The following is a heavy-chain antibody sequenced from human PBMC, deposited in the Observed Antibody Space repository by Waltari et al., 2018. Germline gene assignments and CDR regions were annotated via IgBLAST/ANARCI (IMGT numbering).Heavy chain of an antibody. CDR2: IYTCGGT. CDR1: GGSIISGSFY. J-gene: IGHJ4*02. V-gene: IGHV4-61*09. CDR3: AREGGFSYRSEH. D-gene: IGHD3-10*01. Sequence: QVQLHESGPGLVKPSQTLSLPCTVSGGSIISGSFYWNWRRQPAGKGLGWIGFIYTCGGTNYNPSLKSRVTISADTSKNQFSLKLTSVTAADTAVYYCAREGGFSYRSEHWGQGALVTVAS.